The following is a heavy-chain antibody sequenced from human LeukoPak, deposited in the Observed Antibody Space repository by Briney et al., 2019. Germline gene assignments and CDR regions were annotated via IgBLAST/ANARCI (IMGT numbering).Heavy chain of an antibody. Sequence: VASVTVSCKASGGTFSSYAISWVRQAPGQGLEWMGGIIPIFGTANYAQKFQGRVTITADESTSTAYMELSSLRSEDTAVYYCASPLDYYDSSGYFSHPFDYWGQGTLVTVSS. CDR2: IIPIFGTA. CDR1: GGTFSSYA. CDR3: ASPLDYYDSSGYFSHPFDY. J-gene: IGHJ4*02. D-gene: IGHD3-22*01. V-gene: IGHV1-69*13.